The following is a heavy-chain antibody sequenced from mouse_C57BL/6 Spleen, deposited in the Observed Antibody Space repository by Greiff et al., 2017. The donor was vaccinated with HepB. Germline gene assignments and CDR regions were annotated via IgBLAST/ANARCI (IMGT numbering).Heavy chain of an antibody. CDR1: GYTFTSYW. D-gene: IGHD1-1*01. CDR2: IHPNSGST. V-gene: IGHV1-64*01. J-gene: IGHJ1*03. CDR3: ARGFITTVERGYFDV. Sequence: QVQLQQPGAELVKPGASVKLSCKASGYTFTSYWMHWVKQRPGQGLEWIGMIHPNSGSTNYNEKFKSKATLTVDKSSSTAYMQLSSLTSEDSAVYYCARGFITTVERGYFDVWGTGTTVTVSS.